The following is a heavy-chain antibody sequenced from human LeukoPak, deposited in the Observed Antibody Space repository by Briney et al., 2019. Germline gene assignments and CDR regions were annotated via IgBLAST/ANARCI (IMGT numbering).Heavy chain of an antibody. J-gene: IGHJ4*02. CDR1: GFTVDDYA. D-gene: IGHD3-10*01. V-gene: IGHV3-9*01. CDR3: GKDSSDGYYYGSGSYYYDY. Sequence: PGGSLRLSCAASGFTVDDYAMHWVRQAPGKGLEWVSGISWNSGSIGYADSVKGRFTISRDNAKNSLYLQMNSLRAEDTALYYCGKDSSDGYYYGSGSYYYDYWGQGTLVTVSS. CDR2: ISWNSGSI.